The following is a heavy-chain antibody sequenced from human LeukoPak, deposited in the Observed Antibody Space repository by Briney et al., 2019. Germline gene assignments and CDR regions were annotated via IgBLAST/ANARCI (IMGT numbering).Heavy chain of an antibody. D-gene: IGHD2-21*02. J-gene: IGHJ4*02. CDR1: GGSFSGYY. Sequence: KPSETLSLTCAVYGGSFSGYYWSWIRQPPGKGLEWIGEINHSGSTNYNPSLKSRVTISVDTSKNQFSLKLSSVTAADTAVYYCARKTCGVDCYSFDYWGQGTLVTVSS. CDR3: ARKTCGVDCYSFDY. V-gene: IGHV4-34*01. CDR2: INHSGST.